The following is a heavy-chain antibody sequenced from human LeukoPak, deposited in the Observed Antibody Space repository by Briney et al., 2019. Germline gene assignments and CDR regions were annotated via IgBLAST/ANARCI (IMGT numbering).Heavy chain of an antibody. CDR2: INPNSGGT. CDR1: GYTFTAYY. V-gene: IGHV1-2*02. D-gene: IGHD5-18*01. Sequence: ASVKVSCKTSGYTFTAYYLHWVRQAPGQGLEWMGWINPNSGGTNYAQKFQGRVTMTRDTSISTAYMELSRLRSDDTAVYYCARVKTARSAMVALGAFDIWGQGTMVTVSS. CDR3: ARVKTARSAMVALGAFDI. J-gene: IGHJ3*02.